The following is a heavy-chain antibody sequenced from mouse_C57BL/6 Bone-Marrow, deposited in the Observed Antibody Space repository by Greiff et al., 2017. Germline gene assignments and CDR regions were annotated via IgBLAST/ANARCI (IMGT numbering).Heavy chain of an antibody. CDR1: GFTFSDYG. J-gene: IGHJ2*01. D-gene: IGHD1-1*01. CDR2: ISSGSSTI. V-gene: IGHV5-17*01. Sequence: EVHLVESGGGLVKPGGSLKLSCAASGFTFSDYGMHWVRQAPEKGLEWVAYISSGSSTIYYADTVKGRFTISRDNAKNTLFLQMTSLRSEDTAMYYCARGTTVVYFDYWGRGTALTVSS. CDR3: ARGTTVVYFDY.